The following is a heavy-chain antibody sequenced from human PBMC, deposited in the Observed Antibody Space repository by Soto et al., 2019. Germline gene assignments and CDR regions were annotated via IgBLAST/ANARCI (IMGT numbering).Heavy chain of an antibody. CDR2: ISYDGSNK. V-gene: IGHV3-30*03. CDR1: GFTFSSYG. J-gene: IGHJ4*02. Sequence: QVQLVESGGGVVQPRRSLRLSCAASGFTFSSYGMHWVRQAPGKGLEWVAVISYDGSNKYYADSVKGRFTISRDNSKNTLYLQMNSLRAEDTAVYYCATLLHGGGYWGQGTLVTVSS. CDR3: ATLLHGGGY. D-gene: IGHD2-21*01.